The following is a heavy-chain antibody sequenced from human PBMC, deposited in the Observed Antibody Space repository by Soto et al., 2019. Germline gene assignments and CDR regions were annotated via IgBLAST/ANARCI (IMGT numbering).Heavy chain of an antibody. V-gene: IGHV3-74*01. CDR2: INSDGSST. CDR1: GFTFSTFW. Sequence: PGGFLRLSCEASGFTFSTFWMHWVRQAPGKGLVWVSRINSDGSSTNYADSVKGRVTISRDNAKNTLYLQLNSLRPEDTAVYYCARDFEYWGQGTLVTVSS. J-gene: IGHJ4*02. CDR3: ARDFEY.